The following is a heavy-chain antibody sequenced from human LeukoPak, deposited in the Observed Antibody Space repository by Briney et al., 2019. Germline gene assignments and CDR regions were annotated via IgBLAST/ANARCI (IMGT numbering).Heavy chain of an antibody. CDR3: ARELLIGDFFDP. V-gene: IGHV4-61*02. CDR2: IYTSGST. D-gene: IGHD3-3*01. J-gene: IGHJ5*02. CDR1: GGSISSGSYY. Sequence: SETLSLTCTVSGGSISSGSYYWSWIRQPAGKGLEWIGRIYTSGSTNYNPSLKSRVTISVDTSKNQFSLKLSSVTAADTAVYYCARELLIGDFFDPWGQGTLVTVSS.